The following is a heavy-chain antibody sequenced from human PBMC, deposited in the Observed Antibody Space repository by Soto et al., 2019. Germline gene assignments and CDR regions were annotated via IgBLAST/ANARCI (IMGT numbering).Heavy chain of an antibody. J-gene: IGHJ4*02. CDR1: GGTFSSYP. Sequence: QVQLVQSGAEVKKPGSSVKVSCKASGGTFSSYPLSWVRQAPGQGLEWMGGIIPIFGTPHYAQKYQGRVTITADTFTNTAYMELTRLTSDDTAVYFCAREGRHFDYWGQGTLVTVSS. CDR3: AREGRHFDY. CDR2: IIPIFGTP. V-gene: IGHV1-69*06.